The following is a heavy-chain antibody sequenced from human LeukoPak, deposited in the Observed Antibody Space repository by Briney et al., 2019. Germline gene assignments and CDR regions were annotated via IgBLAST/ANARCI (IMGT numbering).Heavy chain of an antibody. CDR2: ISSSGSTI. CDR3: VGQIAAAGTVDY. Sequence: PGGSLRLSCAASGFTFSSYEMNWVRQAPGKGLEWVSYISSSGSTIYYADSVKGRFTISRDNAKNSLYLQMNSLRAEDTAVYYCVGQIAAAGTVDYWGQGTLVTVSS. V-gene: IGHV3-48*03. D-gene: IGHD6-13*01. J-gene: IGHJ4*02. CDR1: GFTFSSYE.